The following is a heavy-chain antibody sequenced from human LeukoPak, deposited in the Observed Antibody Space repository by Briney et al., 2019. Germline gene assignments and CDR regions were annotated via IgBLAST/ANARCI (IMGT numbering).Heavy chain of an antibody. Sequence: GESLKISCKGFGYTFTSYWITWVRQMPGQGLEWMGRIDPGDSYTNYSPSFQGHVTISADKSISTAYLQWSSLKASDTAMYYCARGVYSSGWYIENYWGQGTLVTVSS. CDR2: IDPGDSYT. V-gene: IGHV5-10-1*01. J-gene: IGHJ4*02. CDR1: GYTFTSYW. D-gene: IGHD6-19*01. CDR3: ARGVYSSGWYIENY.